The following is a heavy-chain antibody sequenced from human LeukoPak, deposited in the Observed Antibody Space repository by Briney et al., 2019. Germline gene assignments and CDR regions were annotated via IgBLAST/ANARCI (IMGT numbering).Heavy chain of an antibody. CDR3: ATRGARWLQLGY. J-gene: IGHJ4*02. V-gene: IGHV4-34*01. CDR1: GGSFSGYY. CDR2: INHSGST. D-gene: IGHD5-24*01. Sequence: SSETLSLTCAVYGGSFSGYYWSWIRQPPGKGLEWIGEINHSGSTNYNPSLKSRVTISVDTPKNQFSLKLSSVTAADTAVYYCATRGARWLQLGYWGQGTLVTVSS.